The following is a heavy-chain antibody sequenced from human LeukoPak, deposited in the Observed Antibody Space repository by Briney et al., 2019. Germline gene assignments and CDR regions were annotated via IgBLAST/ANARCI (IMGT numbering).Heavy chain of an antibody. D-gene: IGHD1-26*01. V-gene: IGHV3-23*01. J-gene: IGHJ4*02. CDR1: GFTFSSCA. CDR3: AKDQSRVGASDPFDY. Sequence: HPGGSLRLSCAASGFTFSSCAMTWVRQAPGKGLEWVSSISGSGATTYYADSVKGRFTISRDNSNNTVYLQMNSLRAEDTAVYYRAKDQSRVGASDPFDYWGQGMQVGVSS. CDR2: ISGSGATT.